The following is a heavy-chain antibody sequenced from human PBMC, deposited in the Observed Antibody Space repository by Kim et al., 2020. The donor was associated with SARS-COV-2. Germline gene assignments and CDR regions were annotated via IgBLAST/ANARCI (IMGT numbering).Heavy chain of an antibody. CDR1: GFTFSSYW. CDR2: IKQDGSEK. CDR3: ARIVVADVVRYYYYYGMDV. D-gene: IGHD3-22*01. J-gene: IGHJ6*02. Sequence: GGSLRLSCAASGFTFSSYWMSWVRQAPGKGLEWVANIKQDGSEKYYVDSVKGRFTISRDNAKNSLYLQMNSLRAEDTAVYYCARIVVADVVRYYYYYGMDVWGQGTTVTVSS. V-gene: IGHV3-7*01.